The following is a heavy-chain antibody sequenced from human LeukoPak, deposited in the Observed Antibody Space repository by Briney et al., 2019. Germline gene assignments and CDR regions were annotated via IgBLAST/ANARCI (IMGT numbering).Heavy chain of an antibody. CDR3: ARGYYDSSGYCDY. D-gene: IGHD3-22*01. CDR2: ISSSSSYI. V-gene: IGHV3-21*01. J-gene: IGHJ4*02. CDR1: GFTFSSYS. Sequence: AGSLRLSCAASGFTFSSYSMNWVRQAPGKGLEWVSSISSSSSYIYYADSVKGRFTISRDNAKNSLYLQMNSLRAEDTAVYYCARGYYDSSGYCDYWGQGTLVTVSS.